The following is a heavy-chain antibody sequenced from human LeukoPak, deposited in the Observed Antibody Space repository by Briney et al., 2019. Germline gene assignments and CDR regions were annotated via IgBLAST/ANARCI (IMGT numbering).Heavy chain of an antibody. Sequence: ASGKVSCTASGYTFTIYYMHWVRQAPGQGLEWMGWINPNSGGTNYAQKFQGRVTMTRDTSISTAYMELSRLRSDDTAVYYCARGYYGDYSPLGYWGQGTLVTVSS. CDR1: GYTFTIYY. J-gene: IGHJ4*02. D-gene: IGHD4-17*01. CDR2: INPNSGGT. V-gene: IGHV1-2*02. CDR3: ARGYYGDYSPLGY.